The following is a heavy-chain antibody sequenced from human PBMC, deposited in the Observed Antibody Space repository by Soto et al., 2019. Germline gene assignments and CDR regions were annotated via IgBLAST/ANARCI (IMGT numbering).Heavy chain of an antibody. CDR2: IDWDDDK. Sequence: SGPTLMNPTQTLTLTCTFSGFSLSTSGMCVSWIRQPPGKALEWLALIDWDDDKYYSTSLKTRLTISKDTSKNQVVLTMTNMDPVDTATYYCARIRAAAGPPHYYYYYGMDVWGQGTTVTVSS. D-gene: IGHD6-13*01. V-gene: IGHV2-70*01. CDR1: GFSLSTSGMC. CDR3: ARIRAAAGPPHYYYYYGMDV. J-gene: IGHJ6*02.